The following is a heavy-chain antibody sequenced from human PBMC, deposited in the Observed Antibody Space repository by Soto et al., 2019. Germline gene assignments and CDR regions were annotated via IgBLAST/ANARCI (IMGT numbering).Heavy chain of an antibody. CDR2: INSDGSST. D-gene: IGHD5-18*01. V-gene: IGHV3-74*01. CDR3: ERVHTAMDPPNLQAYYYYYYGMDV. CDR1: GFTFSSYW. J-gene: IGHJ6*02. Sequence: HPGRSLRLSCAASGFTFSSYWMHWVRQAPGKGLVWVSRINSDGSSTSYADSVKGRFTISRDNAKNTLYLQMNSLRAEDTAVYYCERVHTAMDPPNLQAYYYYYYGMDVWGQGTKMTVYS.